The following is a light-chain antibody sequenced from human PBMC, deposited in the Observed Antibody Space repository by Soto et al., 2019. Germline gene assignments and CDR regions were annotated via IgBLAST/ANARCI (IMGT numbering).Light chain of an antibody. CDR2: DAS. V-gene: IGKV3-11*01. CDR1: QSVSSY. CDR3: QQRSIPLT. Sequence: EIVLTQSPATLSLFPGERATLSCRASQSVSSYLAWYQQKPGQAPRLLIYDASNRATGIPARFSGSGSGTDFTLTISSLEPEDFAVYYCQQRSIPLTFGGGTKVEIK. J-gene: IGKJ4*01.